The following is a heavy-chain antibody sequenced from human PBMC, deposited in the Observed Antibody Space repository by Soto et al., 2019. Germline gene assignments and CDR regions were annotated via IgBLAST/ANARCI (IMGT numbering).Heavy chain of an antibody. D-gene: IGHD2-15*01. J-gene: IGHJ4*02. V-gene: IGHV3-48*02. CDR2: ITSSSSTI. CDR1: RFTFSAYD. Sequence: EVQLVESGGGLVQPGGSLRLSCAASRFTFSAYDMTWVRQAPGKGLEWISYITSSSSTIYYADSVKGRFTISRDNAKNSLYLQMNSLRDEDTALYYCARVYGGSCDYWGQGTLVTVSS. CDR3: ARVYGGSCDY.